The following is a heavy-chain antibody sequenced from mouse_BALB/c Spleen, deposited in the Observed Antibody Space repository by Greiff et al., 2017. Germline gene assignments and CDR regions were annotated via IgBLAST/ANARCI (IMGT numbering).Heavy chain of an antibody. CDR3: NARAITTGGFAY. V-gene: IGHV14-4*02. J-gene: IGHJ3*01. Sequence: EVQLQESGAELVRSGASVKLSCTASGFNIKDYYMHWVKQRPEQGLEWIGWIDPENGDTEYAPKFQGKATMTADTSSNTAYLQLSSLTSEDTAVYYCNARAITTGGFAYWGQGTLVTVSA. CDR2: IDPENGDT. D-gene: IGHD2-4*01. CDR1: GFNIKDYY.